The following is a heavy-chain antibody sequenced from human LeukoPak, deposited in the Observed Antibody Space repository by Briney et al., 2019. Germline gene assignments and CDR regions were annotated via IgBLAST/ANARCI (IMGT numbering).Heavy chain of an antibody. CDR3: ARGPRYSYDSSILLFDY. V-gene: IGHV1-18*01. D-gene: IGHD3-22*01. Sequence: ASVTVSCTASGYTFSDYGVSWVRQAPGQGLEWMGRISAYNGNTNYLQKFQGRVTMTTDTSTATAYMELRSLRPSDTAVYFCARGPRYSYDSSILLFDYWGQGTLVTVSS. J-gene: IGHJ4*02. CDR2: ISAYNGNT. CDR1: GYTFSDYG.